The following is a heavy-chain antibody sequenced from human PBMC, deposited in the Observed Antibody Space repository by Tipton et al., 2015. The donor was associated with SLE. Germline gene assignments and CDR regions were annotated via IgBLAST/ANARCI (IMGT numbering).Heavy chain of an antibody. CDR1: GGSLSAYY. Sequence: TLSLTCTVSGGSLSAYYWSWIRQSPGRGLEWIAYIYYSESNTESTNYNPSLKSRLTISGDTSKNQFSLKLSSVTTADTAVYYCARKSLVEDLWGQGTLVTVSS. V-gene: IGHV4-59*01. D-gene: IGHD6-6*01. CDR3: ARKSLVEDL. CDR2: IYYSESNTEST. J-gene: IGHJ4*02.